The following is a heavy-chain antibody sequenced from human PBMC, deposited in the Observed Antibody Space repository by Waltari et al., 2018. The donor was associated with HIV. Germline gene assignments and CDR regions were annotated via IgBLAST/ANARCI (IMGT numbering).Heavy chain of an antibody. CDR2: IYYSGST. D-gene: IGHD3-22*01. J-gene: IGHJ2*01. V-gene: IGHV4-39*01. Sequence: QLQLQESGPGLVKPSETLSLTCTVSGGSISSSSYYWGWIRQPPGKGLEWIGSIYYSGSTYYNPSLKSRVTISVDTSKNQFSLKLSSVTAADTAVYYCARKEYYYDSSGTPHWYFDLWGRGTLVTVSS. CDR1: GGSISSSSYY. CDR3: ARKEYYYDSSGTPHWYFDL.